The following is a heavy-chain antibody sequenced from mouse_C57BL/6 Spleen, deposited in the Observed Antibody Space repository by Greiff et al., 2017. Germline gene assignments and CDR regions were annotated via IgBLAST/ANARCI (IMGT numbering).Heavy chain of an antibody. CDR1: GFTFSSYG. CDR3: ARQGYYRNYEDAMDY. Sequence: EVKVVESGGDLVKPGGSLKLSCAASGFTFSSYGMSWVRQTPDKRLEWVATISSGGSYTYYPDSVKGRFTISRDNAKNTLYLQMSSLKSEDTAMYYCARQGYYRNYEDAMDYWGQGTSVTVSS. D-gene: IGHD2-1*01. V-gene: IGHV5-6*01. CDR2: ISSGGSYT. J-gene: IGHJ4*01.